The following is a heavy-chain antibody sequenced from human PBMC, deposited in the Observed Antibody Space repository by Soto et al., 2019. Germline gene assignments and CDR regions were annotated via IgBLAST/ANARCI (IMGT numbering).Heavy chain of an antibody. CDR1: GFTFSNYY. D-gene: IGHD6-13*01. V-gene: IGHV1-46*01. Sequence: ASVKVSCKASGFTFSNYYMHWLRQAPEQGLEWMGIISPGGDSTTYAQRFQGRLTMTRDTSTSTVYMDLSSLTSEDTAVYYCARAHSEQYFDFWGQGTLVTVSS. CDR2: ISPGGDST. CDR3: ARAHSEQYFDF. J-gene: IGHJ4*02.